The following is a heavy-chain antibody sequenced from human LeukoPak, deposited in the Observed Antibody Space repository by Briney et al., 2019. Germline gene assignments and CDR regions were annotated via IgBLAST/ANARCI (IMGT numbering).Heavy chain of an antibody. J-gene: IGHJ3*02. CDR3: AREMVRGVGAAFDI. Sequence: AASVKVSCKASGGTFSSYAISWVRQAPGQGLEWMGGIIPIFGTANYAQKFQGRVTITADESTSTAYMELSSLRSEDTAVYYCAREMVRGVGAAFDIWSQGTMVTVSS. CDR1: GGTFSSYA. CDR2: IIPIFGTA. D-gene: IGHD3-10*01. V-gene: IGHV1-69*13.